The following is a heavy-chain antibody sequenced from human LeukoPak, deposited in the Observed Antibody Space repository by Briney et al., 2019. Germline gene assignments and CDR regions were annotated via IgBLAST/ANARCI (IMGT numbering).Heavy chain of an antibody. Sequence: GGSLRLSCAASGFTFSSYSMNWVRRAPGKGLEWVSSISSSSSYIYYADSVKGRFTISRDNAKNSLYLQMNSLRAEDTAVYYCAKDSADYYDSSGYFHVPYYYYYMDVWGKGTTVTISS. V-gene: IGHV3-21*01. J-gene: IGHJ6*03. CDR2: ISSSSSYI. CDR1: GFTFSSYS. CDR3: AKDSADYYDSSGYFHVPYYYYYMDV. D-gene: IGHD3-22*01.